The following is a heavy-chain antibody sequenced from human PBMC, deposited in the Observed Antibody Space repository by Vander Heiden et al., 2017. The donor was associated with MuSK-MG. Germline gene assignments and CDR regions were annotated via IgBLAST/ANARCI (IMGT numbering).Heavy chain of an antibody. D-gene: IGHD1-1*01. Sequence: QVQLVESGGGVVQPGRSLRLSCAASGISFSIYGMHWVRQAPGKGLEWVALVSFDGSNKYYADSVKGRFTISRDNSKNTLYLQMNSLGAEDTAVYYCAKDLGQAGKFDYWGQGTLVTVSS. CDR2: VSFDGSNK. CDR3: AKDLGQAGKFDY. J-gene: IGHJ4*02. V-gene: IGHV3-30*18. CDR1: GISFSIYG.